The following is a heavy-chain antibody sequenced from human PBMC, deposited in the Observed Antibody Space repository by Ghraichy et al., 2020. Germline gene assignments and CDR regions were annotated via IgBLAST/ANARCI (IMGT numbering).Heavy chain of an antibody. V-gene: IGHV4-59*01. CDR1: GGSISSYY. J-gene: IGHJ5*02. D-gene: IGHD4-17*01. Sequence: SETLSLTCTVSGGSISSYYWSWIRQPPGKGLEWIGYIYYSGSTNYNPSLKSRVTISVDTSKNQFSLKLSSVTAADTAVYYCAREYGDYGFDPWGQGTLVTVSS. CDR2: IYYSGST. CDR3: AREYGDYGFDP.